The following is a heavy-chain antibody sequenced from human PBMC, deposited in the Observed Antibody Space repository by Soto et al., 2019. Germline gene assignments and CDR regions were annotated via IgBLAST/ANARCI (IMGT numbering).Heavy chain of an antibody. Sequence: GGSRRLHYATSGCSFSHYAMNSLRQAPGKGLEWVSAISGSGGSTYYADSVKGRFTISRDNCKNTLYLQMNSLGAEATAVFYWAKGRSGIYGSGSPIDYWGQGTLVTVSS. D-gene: IGHD3-10*01. CDR3: AKGRSGIYGSGSPIDY. CDR2: ISGSGGST. V-gene: IGHV3-23*01. CDR1: GCSFSHYA. J-gene: IGHJ4*02.